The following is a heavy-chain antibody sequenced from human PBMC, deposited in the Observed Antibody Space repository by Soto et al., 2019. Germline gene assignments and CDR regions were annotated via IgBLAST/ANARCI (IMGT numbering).Heavy chain of an antibody. CDR2: INRDGSSI. D-gene: IGHD6-13*01. J-gene: IGHJ4*02. V-gene: IGHV3-74*01. Sequence: EVQLVESGGGLVQPGGSLRLSCAASGFTFSSYWMHWVRQAPGKGLVWVSRINRDGSSINYADSARGRVTISRDNAKNTLYLQVNGLRAEDTAVYYCAREIATTGAYYFDYWGQGILVTVSS. CDR3: AREIATTGAYYFDY. CDR1: GFTFSSYW.